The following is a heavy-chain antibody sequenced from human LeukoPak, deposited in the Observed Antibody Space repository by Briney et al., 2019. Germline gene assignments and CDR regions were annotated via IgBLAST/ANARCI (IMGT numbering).Heavy chain of an antibody. V-gene: IGHV4-34*01. CDR2: INHSGST. CDR3: TRERSTPGINWFDP. J-gene: IGHJ5*02. D-gene: IGHD2-2*01. CDR1: GESFSAYS. Sequence: PSETLSLTCAVYGESFSAYSWNWVRQSPGKGLEWIGEINHSGSTNYNPSLKSRVTISVDTSKNQTSKRQFSLKLNSVTAADTAVYYCTRERSTPGINWFDPWGQGTLVTVSS.